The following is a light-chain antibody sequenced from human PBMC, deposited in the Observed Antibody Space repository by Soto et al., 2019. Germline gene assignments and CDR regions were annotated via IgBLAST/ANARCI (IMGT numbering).Light chain of an antibody. V-gene: IGKV3-11*01. CDR3: QQRSNWPPT. CDR1: HTVANF. CDR2: DVS. Sequence: DTVLIQSPATLSLSLGERATLSCRASHTVANFLAWYQHKAGQAPRLLIYDVSNRATGIPARFSGSGSGTDFTLTISSLEPDDFAVYYCQQRSNWPPTFGGGTNVEIK. J-gene: IGKJ4*01.